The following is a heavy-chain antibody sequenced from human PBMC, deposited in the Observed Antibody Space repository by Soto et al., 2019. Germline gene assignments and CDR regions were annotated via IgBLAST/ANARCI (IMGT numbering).Heavy chain of an antibody. V-gene: IGHV1-3*01. D-gene: IGHD2-2*03. CDR1: GYTFTSCA. J-gene: IGHJ6*02. CDR3: ARDGYCSXTSCLTWGYYYYYGMDV. Sequence: ASVKVSCKASGYTFTSCAMHWVRQAPGQRLEWMGWINAGNGNTKYSQKFQGRVTITRDTSASTAYMELSSLRSEDTAVYYCARDGYCSXTSCLTWGYYYYYGMDVWGQGTTVTVSS. CDR2: INAGNGNT.